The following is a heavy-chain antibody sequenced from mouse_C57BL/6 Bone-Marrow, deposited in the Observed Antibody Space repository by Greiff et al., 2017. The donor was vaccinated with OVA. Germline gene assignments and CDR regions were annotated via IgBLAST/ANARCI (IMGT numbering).Heavy chain of an antibody. D-gene: IGHD4-1*01. CDR3: ARDGDWDYAMDY. CDR1: GFTFRSYA. V-gene: IGHV5-4*01. CDR2: ISDGGSYT. Sequence: EVKVEESGGGLVKPGGSLKLSCAASGFTFRSYAMSWVRQTPEKRLEWVATISDGGSYTYYPDNVKGRFTISRDNAKNNLYLQMSHLKSEDTAMYYCARDGDWDYAMDYWGQGTSVTVSS. J-gene: IGHJ4*01.